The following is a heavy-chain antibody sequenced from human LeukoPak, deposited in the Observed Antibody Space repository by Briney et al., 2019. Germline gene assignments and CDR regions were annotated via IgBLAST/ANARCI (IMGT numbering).Heavy chain of an antibody. J-gene: IGHJ6*03. CDR2: IYYSGST. Sequence: SETLSLTCTASGGSISSYYWSWIRQPPGKGLEWIGYIYYSGSTNYNPSLKSRVTISVDTSKNQFSLRLSSVTAADTAVYYCARDSQYYYYMDVWGKGTTVTVSS. V-gene: IGHV4-59*01. CDR3: ARDSQYYYYMDV. CDR1: GGSISSYY.